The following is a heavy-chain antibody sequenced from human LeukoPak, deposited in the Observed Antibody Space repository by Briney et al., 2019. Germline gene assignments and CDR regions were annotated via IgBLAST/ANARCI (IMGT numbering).Heavy chain of an antibody. CDR1: GGSISSSGYY. V-gene: IGHV4-39*07. J-gene: IGHJ4*02. CDR2: IYYSGGI. CDR3: ARDFRQQLDF. D-gene: IGHD6-13*01. Sequence: PSGTLSLTCTVSGGSISSSGYYWGWIRQPPGKGLEWIGSIYYSGGIFYHPSLKSRLSISVDTSKNQFSLNLSSVTAADTAVYYCARDFRQQLDFWGQGTLVTVSS.